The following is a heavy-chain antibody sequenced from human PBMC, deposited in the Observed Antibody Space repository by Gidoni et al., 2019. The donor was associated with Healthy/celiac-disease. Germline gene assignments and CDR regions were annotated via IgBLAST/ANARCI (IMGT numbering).Heavy chain of an antibody. CDR1: GFTFSSYW. J-gene: IGHJ5*02. CDR3: ARDHYCGGDCYTNWFDP. D-gene: IGHD2-21*02. V-gene: IGHV3-74*01. CDR2: INSDGSST. Sequence: EVQLVESGGGLVQPGGSLRLSCAASGFTFSSYWMHWVRQAPGKGLVWVSRINSDGSSTSYADSVKGRFTISRDNAKNTLYLQMNSLRAEDTAVYYCARDHYCGGDCYTNWFDPWGQGTLVTVSS.